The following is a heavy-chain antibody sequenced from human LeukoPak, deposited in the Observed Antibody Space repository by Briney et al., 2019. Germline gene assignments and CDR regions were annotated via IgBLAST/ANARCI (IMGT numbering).Heavy chain of an antibody. J-gene: IGHJ6*02. CDR3: ARDWYYYDSSGAYGMDV. D-gene: IGHD3-22*01. V-gene: IGHV1-46*01. CDR2: INPSGGST. Sequence: GASVKVSCKASGYTFTGYYMHWVRQAPGQGLVWMGIINPSGGSTSYAQKFQGRVTMTRDTSTSTVYMELSSLRSEDTAVYYCARDWYYYDSSGAYGMDVWGQGTTVTVSS. CDR1: GYTFTGYY.